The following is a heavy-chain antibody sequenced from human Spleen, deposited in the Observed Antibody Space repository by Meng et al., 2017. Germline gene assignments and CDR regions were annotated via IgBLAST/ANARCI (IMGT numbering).Heavy chain of an antibody. J-gene: IGHJ3*02. CDR1: GYTFTSYY. CDR3: AREANHIIRVRGPKYDAFDI. D-gene: IGHD3-10*01. V-gene: IGHV1-46*01. CDR2: INPSGGST. Sequence: ASVKVSCKTSGYTFTSYYMHWVRQAPGQGLEWMGVINPSGGSTTYAQKFQGRVTMIRDTSTSTVYMELSSLRSEDTAVYYCAREANHIIRVRGPKYDAFDIWGQGTMVTVSS.